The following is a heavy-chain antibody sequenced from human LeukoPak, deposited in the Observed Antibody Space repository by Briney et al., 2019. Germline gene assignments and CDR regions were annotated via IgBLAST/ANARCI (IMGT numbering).Heavy chain of an antibody. CDR1: GYTLTELS. J-gene: IGHJ4*02. CDR2: FDPEDGGT. CDR3: ATGCSSTSCPIDY. D-gene: IGHD2-2*01. Sequence: ASVKVSCKVSGYTLTELSMHWVRQAPGKGLEWMGGFDPEDGGTIYAQKFQGRVTMTEDTSTDTAYMELSSLRSEDTAVYYCATGCSSTSCPIDYWGQGTLVTVSS. V-gene: IGHV1-24*01.